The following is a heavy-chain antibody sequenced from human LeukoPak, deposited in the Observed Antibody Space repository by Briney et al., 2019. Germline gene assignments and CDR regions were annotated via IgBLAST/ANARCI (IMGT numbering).Heavy chain of an antibody. CDR1: GFTFSSYE. J-gene: IGHJ3*02. Sequence: GGSLRLSCAASGFTFSSYEMNWVRQAPGKGLEWVSYISSSGSTIYYADSVKGRFTISRDNAKNSLYLQMNSLRAEDTAVYYCARVPTLEAAIKAFDIWGQGTMVTVSS. D-gene: IGHD2-2*02. V-gene: IGHV3-48*03. CDR3: ARVPTLEAAIKAFDI. CDR2: ISSSGSTI.